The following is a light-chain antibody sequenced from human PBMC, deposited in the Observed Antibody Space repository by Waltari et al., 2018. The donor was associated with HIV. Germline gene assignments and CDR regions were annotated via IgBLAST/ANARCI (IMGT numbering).Light chain of an antibody. J-gene: IGKJ3*01. CDR3: QQYYSTPFT. CDR2: WAA. CDR1: QSVFYSSDNKNY. Sequence: DIVMTQSPDSLTVSLGERATFNCKSSQSVFYSSDNKNYLAWYQQKPGQPPKRLIYWAATRESGVPDRFRVSGAGTDFTRTITSLQAEDVAVYYCQQYYSTPFTFGPGTKVDIK. V-gene: IGKV4-1*01.